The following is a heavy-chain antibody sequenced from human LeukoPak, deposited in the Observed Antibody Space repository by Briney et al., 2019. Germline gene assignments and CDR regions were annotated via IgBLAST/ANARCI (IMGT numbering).Heavy chain of an antibody. D-gene: IGHD2-15*01. CDR2: MNPNSGNT. V-gene: IGHV1-8*01. CDR3: ARGKWWGRAVDY. CDR1: GYTFTSYD. Sequence: ASVKVSCKASGYTFTSYDINWVRQATGQGLEWMGWMNPNSGNTGYAQKSQGRVTMTRNTSISTAYMELSSLRSEDTAVHYCARGKWWGRAVDYWGQGTLVTVSS. J-gene: IGHJ4*02.